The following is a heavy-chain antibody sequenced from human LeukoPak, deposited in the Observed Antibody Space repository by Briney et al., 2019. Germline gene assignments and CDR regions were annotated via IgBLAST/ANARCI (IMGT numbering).Heavy chain of an antibody. CDR3: ARDYYGSGSSDAFDI. Sequence: SETLSLTCTVSGYSISSSYYWSWIRQPPGKGLEWIGYIYYSGSTNYNPSLKSRVTISVDTSKNQFSLKLSSVTAADTAVYYCARDYYGSGSSDAFDIWGQGTMVTVSS. J-gene: IGHJ3*02. CDR1: GYSISSSYY. V-gene: IGHV4-61*01. CDR2: IYYSGST. D-gene: IGHD3-10*01.